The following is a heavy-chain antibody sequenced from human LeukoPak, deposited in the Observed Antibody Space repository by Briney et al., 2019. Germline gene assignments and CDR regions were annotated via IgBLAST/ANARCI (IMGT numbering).Heavy chain of an antibody. D-gene: IGHD4/OR15-4a*01. CDR2: ISSSGYTI. Sequence: GGSLRLSCAASGFTFSDYYMSWIRQAPGKGLEWVSYISSSGYTIYYADSMKGRFTISRDNAKNSLYLQMNSLRVEDTAMYYCVRIPNGANFPNWFDPWGQGTLVTVSS. V-gene: IGHV3-11*04. J-gene: IGHJ5*02. CDR3: VRIPNGANFPNWFDP. CDR1: GFTFSDYY.